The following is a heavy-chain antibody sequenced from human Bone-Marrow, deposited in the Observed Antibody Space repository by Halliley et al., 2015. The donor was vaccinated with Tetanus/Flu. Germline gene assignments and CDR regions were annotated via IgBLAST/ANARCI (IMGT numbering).Heavy chain of an antibody. CDR2: INPSAGST. CDR1: GCTFTSYY. V-gene: IGHV1-46*01. D-gene: IGHD1-1*01. CDR3: ARGTGNPTSRLGY. J-gene: IGHJ4*02. Sequence: QLVQSGGEVKKPGASVKVSCKASGCTFTSYYVHWVRQAPGQGLEWMGIINPSAGSTNYAQKFQGRVTMTRDTSTSTVYLDLSSLKSDDTAVYYCARGTGNPTSRLGYWGQGTLVTVSA.